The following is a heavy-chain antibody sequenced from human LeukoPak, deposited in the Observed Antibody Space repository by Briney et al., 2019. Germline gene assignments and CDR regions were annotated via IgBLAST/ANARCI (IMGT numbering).Heavy chain of an antibody. D-gene: IGHD3-22*01. J-gene: IGHJ4*02. CDR3: ARSSGDRSGYYLGDFDY. CDR1: GGTFSSYA. V-gene: IGHV1-69*06. CDR2: IIPIFGTA. Sequence: SVKVSCKASGGTFSSYAISWVRQAPGQGLEWRGGIIPIFGTANYAQKFQGRVTITADKSTSTAYMELSSLRSEDTAVYYCARSSGDRSGYYLGDFDYWGQGTLVTVSS.